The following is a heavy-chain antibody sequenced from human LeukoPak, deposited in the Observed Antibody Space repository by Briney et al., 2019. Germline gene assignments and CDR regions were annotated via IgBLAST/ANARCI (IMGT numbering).Heavy chain of an antibody. D-gene: IGHD1-26*01. CDR3: ARDETSIVGSIDC. Sequence: GRSLRLSCVASGFTFSSYGMHWVRQAPGKGLEWVAVISYDGSDKYYADSVKGRFLISRDNSKNTVYLQTNSLRAEDTAAYYCARDETSIVGSIDCWGLGALVTVSS. CDR2: ISYDGSDK. V-gene: IGHV3-30*03. J-gene: IGHJ4*02. CDR1: GFTFSSYG.